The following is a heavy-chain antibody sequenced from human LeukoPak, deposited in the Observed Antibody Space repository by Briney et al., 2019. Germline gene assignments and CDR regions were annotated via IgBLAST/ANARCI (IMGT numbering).Heavy chain of an antibody. J-gene: IGHJ4*02. CDR3: ARAPGASPFDY. V-gene: IGHV1-2*02. Sequence: GGSLRLSCGASGFSFSNYAMTWVRQAPGKGLEWMGWISLKSGDTSYAQSFQGRVTVTRDTSISTAYMELSRLRYDDTAVYYCARAPGASPFDYWGQGTLVTVSS. D-gene: IGHD3-10*01. CDR1: GFSFSNYA. CDR2: ISLKSGDT.